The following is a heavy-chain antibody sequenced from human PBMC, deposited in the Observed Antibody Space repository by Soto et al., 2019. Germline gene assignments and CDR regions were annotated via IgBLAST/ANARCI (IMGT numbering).Heavy chain of an antibody. J-gene: IGHJ4*02. Sequence: QVQLQESGPGLVKPWETLSLTCSVSGGSIRGSYCSWIRQPPEKGLEWIASISYTGSATHNPSLKSRVSVSVDTTENPCSLKLTSVTAADTATYYCATGGGWLQNSNLRGLYFDYWSQGALVTVSS. V-gene: IGHV4-59*01. D-gene: IGHD6-19*01. CDR1: GGSIRGSY. CDR2: ISYTGSA. CDR3: ATGGGWLQNSNLRGLYFDY.